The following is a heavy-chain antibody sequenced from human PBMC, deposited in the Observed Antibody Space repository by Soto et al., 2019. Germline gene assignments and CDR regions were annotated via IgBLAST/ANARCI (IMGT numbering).Heavy chain of an antibody. Sequence: EVQLVESGGGLVQPGGSLRLSCAASGFSFSYYGTNWVRQAPGKGLEWVSYISTSSSNIYYADSVKGRFTISRDNAKNSLSLQMNSLRAADTAVYYCARETSTGNYYMDVWGKGTTVTVSS. J-gene: IGHJ6*03. CDR2: ISTSSSNI. D-gene: IGHD2-2*01. V-gene: IGHV3-48*01. CDR1: GFSFSYYG. CDR3: ARETSTGNYYMDV.